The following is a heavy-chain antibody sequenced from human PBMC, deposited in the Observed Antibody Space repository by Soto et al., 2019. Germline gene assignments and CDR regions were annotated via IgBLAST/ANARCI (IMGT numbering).Heavy chain of an antibody. J-gene: IGHJ6*02. Sequence: QVQLVQSGAEVKKPRSSVKVSCKASGGTFSSYAISWVRQAPGQGLEWMGGIIPIFGTANYAQKFQGRVTITADESTSTAYMELSSLRSEDTAVYYCARGLDSSGYYNYYYGMDVWGQGTTVTVSS. D-gene: IGHD3-22*01. CDR1: GGTFSSYA. V-gene: IGHV1-69*01. CDR2: IIPIFGTA. CDR3: ARGLDSSGYYNYYYGMDV.